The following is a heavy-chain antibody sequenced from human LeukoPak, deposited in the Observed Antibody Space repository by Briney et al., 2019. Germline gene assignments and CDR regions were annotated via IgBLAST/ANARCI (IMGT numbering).Heavy chain of an antibody. CDR1: GFTFSSYA. V-gene: IGHV3-23*01. CDR3: ARDPPTETAS. D-gene: IGHD4-17*01. J-gene: IGHJ5*02. CDR2: ISGSGGST. Sequence: GGSLRLSCAASGFTFSSYAMSWVRQAPGKGLEWVSAISGSGGSTYYADSVKGRFTTSRDNAKNSLYLQMNGLRAEDTAVYYCARDPPTETASWGQGTLVTVSS.